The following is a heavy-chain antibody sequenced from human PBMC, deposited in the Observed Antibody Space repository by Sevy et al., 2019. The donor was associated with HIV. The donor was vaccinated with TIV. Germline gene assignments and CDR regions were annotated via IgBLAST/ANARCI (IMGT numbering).Heavy chain of an antibody. V-gene: IGHV3-30-3*01. CDR3: VRERARSNTFDI. J-gene: IGHJ3*02. CDR2: VSFDGGSK. D-gene: IGHD1-26*01. Sequence: GGSLRLSCEASGFTFNNFPIHWVRQAPGKGLEWVAVVSFDGGSKYYTDSVRGRFTVSRDNSKNTVYLQLNSLRAEDTAVYYCVRERARSNTFDIWGQGTLVTVSS. CDR1: GFTFNNFP.